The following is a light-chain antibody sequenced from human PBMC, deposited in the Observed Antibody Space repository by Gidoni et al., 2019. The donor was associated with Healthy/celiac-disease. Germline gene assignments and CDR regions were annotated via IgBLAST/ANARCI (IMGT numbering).Light chain of an antibody. V-gene: IGLV1-44*01. Sequence: SVLTQPPSASGPPGHRVTISCSGSSSNIGSNTVNWYQQPPGTAPTLLIYSNNQRPSGVPDRFSGSKSGTSASLAISGLQSEDEADYYWAAWDDSLNGLVFGGGTKLTVL. CDR3: AAWDDSLNGLV. CDR1: SSNIGSNT. J-gene: IGLJ3*02. CDR2: SNN.